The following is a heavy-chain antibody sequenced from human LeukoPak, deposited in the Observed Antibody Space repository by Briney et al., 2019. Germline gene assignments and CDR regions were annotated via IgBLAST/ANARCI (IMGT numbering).Heavy chain of an antibody. CDR1: GFTFSSYA. CDR3: ARDAFGARGIGGGLDI. CDR2: IWYDGSNK. D-gene: IGHD3-10*01. Sequence: GRSLRLSCAASGFTFSSYAMHWVRQAPGKGLEWVAIIWYDGSNKYYADSVKGRFTISRDNSKNTLFLQMNSLRAEDTAVYYCARDAFGARGIGGGLDIWGQGTMVIVSS. V-gene: IGHV3-33*08. J-gene: IGHJ3*02.